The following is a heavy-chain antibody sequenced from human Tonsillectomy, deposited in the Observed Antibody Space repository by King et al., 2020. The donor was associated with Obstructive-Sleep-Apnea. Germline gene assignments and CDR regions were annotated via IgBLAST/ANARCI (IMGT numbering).Heavy chain of an antibody. J-gene: IGHJ5*02. Sequence: QLQESGLGLVKPSETLSLTCTVSGVSLRSHYWSWIRQPPGKGLEWIGHIYYTGSTNYNPSLKSRVTISVDTSKNQFSLTLTSVTAADTAVYYCAREGGSNVRGDWFDPWGQGTLVTVSS. CDR3: AREGGSNVRGDWFDP. CDR2: IYYTGST. CDR1: GVSLRSHY. V-gene: IGHV4-59*11. D-gene: IGHD3-10*02.